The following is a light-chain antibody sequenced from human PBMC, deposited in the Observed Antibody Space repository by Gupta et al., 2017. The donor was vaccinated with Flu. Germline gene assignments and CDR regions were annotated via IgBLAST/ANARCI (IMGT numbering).Light chain of an antibody. CDR3: QQYSSTQNR. V-gene: IGKV4-1*01. Sequence: DIVMPHSPASLALSLGERATINCKSSQSVLYSSNNKNYLAWYQQKPGQPPKLLIYWASTRESGVPDRFSGSGSGTDFTLTISSLQAEDVAVYYCQQYSSTQNRFGQGTKVEIK. J-gene: IGKJ1*01. CDR2: WAS. CDR1: QSVLYSSNNKNY.